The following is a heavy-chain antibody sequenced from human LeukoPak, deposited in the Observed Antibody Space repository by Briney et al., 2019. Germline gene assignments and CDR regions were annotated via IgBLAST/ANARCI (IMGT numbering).Heavy chain of an antibody. CDR3: AREGQETYGDSNYYYGMDV. D-gene: IGHD4-17*01. V-gene: IGHV1-69*04. CDR2: IIPILNIT. Sequence: SVKVSCKASGGTFSSYAISWVRQAPGQGLEWMGRIIPILNITSYAQKFQGRVTITADKSTSTAYMELSSLRSEDTAVYYCAREGQETYGDSNYYYGMDVWGQGTTVTVSS. J-gene: IGHJ6*02. CDR1: GGTFSSYA.